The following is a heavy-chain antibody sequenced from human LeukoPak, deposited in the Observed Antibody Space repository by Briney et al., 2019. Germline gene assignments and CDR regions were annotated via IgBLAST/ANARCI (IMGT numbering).Heavy chain of an antibody. CDR1: GGTFSSYA. CDR2: IIPIFGTA. J-gene: IGHJ4*02. CDR3: ARGRALYYYDSSVGFDY. V-gene: IGHV1-69*05. D-gene: IGHD3-22*01. Sequence: SVKVSCKASGGTFSSYAITWVRQAPGQGLEWMGGIIPIFGTANYAQKFQGRVTMTRDTSTSTVYMELSSLRSEDTAVYYCARGRALYYYDSSVGFDYWGQGTLVTVSS.